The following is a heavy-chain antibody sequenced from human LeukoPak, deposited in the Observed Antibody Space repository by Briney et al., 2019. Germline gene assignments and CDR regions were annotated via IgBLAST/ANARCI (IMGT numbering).Heavy chain of an antibody. D-gene: IGHD2-21*02. V-gene: IGHV3-23*01. CDR2: ISGSGGST. CDR1: GFTFSSYA. CDR3: AKDAWGAIVVVTVGDY. Sequence: GGSLRLSCAASGFTFSSYAMSWVRQAPGKGLEWVSAISGSGGSTYYADSVKGRFTISRDNSKNTLYLQMNSLRAEDAAVYYCAKDAWGAIVVVTVGDYWGQGTLVTVSS. J-gene: IGHJ4*02.